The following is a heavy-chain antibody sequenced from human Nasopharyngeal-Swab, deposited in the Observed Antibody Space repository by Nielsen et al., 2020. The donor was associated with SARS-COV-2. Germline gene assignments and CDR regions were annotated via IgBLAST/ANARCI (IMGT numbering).Heavy chain of an antibody. CDR1: GSSFTTYW. J-gene: IGHJ4*02. CDR3: VGHSSTGTYAFAN. V-gene: IGHV5-10-1*01. D-gene: IGHD1-1*01. CDR2: IDPSDSYS. Sequence: GASLKISCKASGSSFTTYWITWVRQMSGKGLEWVGRIDPSDSYSMYSPSFQGHVTFSADKSTSTSFLEWSSLKASDTAMYYCVGHSSTGTYAFANWGQGTLVTVSS.